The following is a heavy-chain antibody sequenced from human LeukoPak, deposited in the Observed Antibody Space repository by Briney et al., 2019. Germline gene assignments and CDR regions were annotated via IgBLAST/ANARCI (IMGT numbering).Heavy chain of an antibody. D-gene: IGHD4-23*01. CDR3: ARFTTVVPAFWYFDL. CDR1: GASINNYY. Sequence: SETLSLTCTVSGASINNYYWSWLRQPPGKGLEWIGYIFYSEGTNYNPSLKSRVTISLATSKNQFSLQLRSVTAADTAVYYCARFTTVVPAFWYFDLWGRGTLVTVSS. V-gene: IGHV4-59*08. J-gene: IGHJ2*01. CDR2: IFYSEGT.